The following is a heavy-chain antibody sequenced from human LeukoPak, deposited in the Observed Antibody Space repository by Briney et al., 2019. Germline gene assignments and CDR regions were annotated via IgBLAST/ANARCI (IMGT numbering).Heavy chain of an antibody. CDR3: AKDQSSGWYYFDY. CDR1: GFTFSSYG. J-gene: IGHJ4*02. Sequence: GGSLGLSCAASGFTFSSYGMHWVRQAPGKGLEWVSAISGSGGSTYYADSVKGRFTISRDNSKNTLYLQMNSLRAEDTAVYYCAKDQSSGWYYFDYWGQGTLVTVSS. D-gene: IGHD6-19*01. CDR2: ISGSGGST. V-gene: IGHV3-23*01.